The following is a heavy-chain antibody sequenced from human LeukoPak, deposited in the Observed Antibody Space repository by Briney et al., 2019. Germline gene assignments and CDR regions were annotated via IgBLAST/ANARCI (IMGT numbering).Heavy chain of an antibody. Sequence: GGSLRLSCAASGFTFSSYWMSWVRQAPGKGLEWVSAISGSGGSTYYADSVKGRFTISRDNSKNTLYLQMNSLRAEDTAVYYCAKGGDSSSWYVYFDYWGQGTLVTVSS. CDR1: GFTFSSYW. D-gene: IGHD6-13*01. CDR3: AKGGDSSSWYVYFDY. CDR2: ISGSGGST. V-gene: IGHV3-23*01. J-gene: IGHJ4*02.